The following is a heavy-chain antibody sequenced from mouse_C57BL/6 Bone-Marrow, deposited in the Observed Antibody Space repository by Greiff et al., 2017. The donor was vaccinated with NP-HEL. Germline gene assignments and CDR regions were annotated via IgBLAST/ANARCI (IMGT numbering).Heavy chain of an antibody. D-gene: IGHD4-1*01. CDR1: GYTFTDYN. Sequence: EVQLQESGPELVKPGASVKMSCKASGYTFTDYNMHWVKQSHGKSLEWIGYINPNNGGTSYNQKFKGKATLTVNKSSSTAYMELRSLTSEDSAVYYCASLKLTFDYWGQGTTLTVSS. V-gene: IGHV1-22*01. CDR2: INPNNGGT. J-gene: IGHJ2*01. CDR3: ASLKLTFDY.